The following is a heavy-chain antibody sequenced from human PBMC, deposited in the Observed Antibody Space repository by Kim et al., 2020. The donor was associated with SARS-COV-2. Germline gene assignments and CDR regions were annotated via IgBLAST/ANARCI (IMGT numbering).Heavy chain of an antibody. CDR2: IIPIFGTA. V-gene: IGHV1-69*13. CDR3: ARDNNDYGDYESLDGMDV. D-gene: IGHD4-17*01. CDR1: GGTFSSYA. Sequence: SVKVSCKASGGTFSSYAISWVRQAPGQGLEWMGGIIPIFGTANYAQKFQGRVTITADESTSTAYMELSSLRSEDTAVYYCARDNNDYGDYESLDGMDVWGQGTTVTVSS. J-gene: IGHJ6*02.